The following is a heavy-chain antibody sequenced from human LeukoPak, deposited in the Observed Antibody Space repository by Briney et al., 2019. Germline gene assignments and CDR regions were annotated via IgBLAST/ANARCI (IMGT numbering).Heavy chain of an antibody. Sequence: GGSLRLSCGASGSTFSASDMHWVRQAPGKGLEWVAVIWNDGKNDYHADSVKGRFTISRDNSKNTLLLQMNSLRAEDTAVYYCARDRGSRWFGPIDYWGLGTLATVSS. D-gene: IGHD3-10*01. CDR3: ARDRGSRWFGPIDY. CDR2: IWNDGKND. V-gene: IGHV3-33*01. J-gene: IGHJ4*02. CDR1: GSTFSASD.